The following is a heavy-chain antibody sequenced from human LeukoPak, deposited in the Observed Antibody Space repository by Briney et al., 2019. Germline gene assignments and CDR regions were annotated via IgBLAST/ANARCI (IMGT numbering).Heavy chain of an antibody. J-gene: IGHJ4*02. CDR2: INSDGSTT. Sequence: GGSLRLSCAASGFTFSSYWMHWGREAPGKGLGWVSGINSDGSTTNYADSVKGGFTISTDNAKNSLSLQMNSLRAEDTAVYYSARDPAYSGPGTLVTLSS. CDR3: ARDPAY. V-gene: IGHV3-74*01. CDR1: GFTFSSYW.